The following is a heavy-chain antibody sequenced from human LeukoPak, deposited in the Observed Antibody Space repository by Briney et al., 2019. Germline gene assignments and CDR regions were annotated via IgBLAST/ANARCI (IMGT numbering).Heavy chain of an antibody. V-gene: IGHV3-7*01. CDR2: INQDGSEE. CDR3: VRDGGVSGYDLLDY. Sequence: PGGSLRLSCAASGFTFSHYWMTWVRQAPGKGLEWVAQINQDGSEEYYMDSVKARFTISRDNAKNSVFLQMNSLRAEDTAVYYCVRDGGVSGYDLLDYWGQRTLVTVSS. CDR1: GFTFSHYW. D-gene: IGHD5-12*01. J-gene: IGHJ4*02.